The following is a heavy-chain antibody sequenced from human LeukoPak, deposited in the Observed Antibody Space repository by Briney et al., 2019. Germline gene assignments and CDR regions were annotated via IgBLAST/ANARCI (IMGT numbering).Heavy chain of an antibody. J-gene: IGHJ4*02. V-gene: IGHV1-2*04. CDR1: GYTFTGYY. D-gene: IGHD6-19*01. CDR2: INPNSGGT. CDR3: ARSSGRYSDDYFDY. Sequence: ASVKVSCKASGYTFTGYYMHWVRQAPGQGLEWMGWINPNSGGTNYAQKFQGWVTMTRDTSISTAYMELSRLRSDDTAVYYCARSSGRYSDDYFDYWGQGTLVTVSS.